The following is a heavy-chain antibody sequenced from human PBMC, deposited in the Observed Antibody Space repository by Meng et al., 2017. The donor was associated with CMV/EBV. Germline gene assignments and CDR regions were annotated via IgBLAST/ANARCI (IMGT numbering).Heavy chain of an antibody. D-gene: IGHD2-2*01. J-gene: IGHJ6*02. V-gene: IGHV3-21*01. Sequence: GESLKISCAASGFTFSSYSMNWVRQAPGKGLEWVSSISSSSSYTYYADSVEGRFTISRDNAKNSLYLQMNSLRAEDTAVYYCARRYLRDIVVVTHYYYGMDVWGQGTTVTVSS. CDR3: ARRYLRDIVVVTHYYYGMDV. CDR1: GFTFSSYS. CDR2: ISSSSSYT.